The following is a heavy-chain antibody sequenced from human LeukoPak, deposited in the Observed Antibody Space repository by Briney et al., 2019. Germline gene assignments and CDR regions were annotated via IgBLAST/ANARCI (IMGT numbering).Heavy chain of an antibody. Sequence: GGSLRLSCAASGFTFSSYGMHWVRQAPGKGLEWVSAISGSGDSTYYADSVKGRFTISRDNSKNTLYLQMNSLRAEDTAVYYCAKDAITSDWYDLDYWGQGTLVSVSS. D-gene: IGHD6-19*01. CDR2: ISGSGDST. CDR1: GFTFSSYG. J-gene: IGHJ4*02. V-gene: IGHV3-23*01. CDR3: AKDAITSDWYDLDY.